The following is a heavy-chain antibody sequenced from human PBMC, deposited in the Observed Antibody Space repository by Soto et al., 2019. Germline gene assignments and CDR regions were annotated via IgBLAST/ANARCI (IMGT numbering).Heavy chain of an antibody. V-gene: IGHV4-34*01. J-gene: IGHJ6*02. D-gene: IGHD2-2*01. CDR3: ARGVYCSSTSCYWGMDV. Sequence: PSATLSHTCAVSGWFLSAYYRSWIRQPPGKGLEWIGEINHSGSTNYNPSLKSRVTISVDTSKNQFSLKLSSMTAADTAVYYCARGVYCSSTSCYWGMDVWGQGTTVT. CDR1: GWFLSAYY. CDR2: INHSGST.